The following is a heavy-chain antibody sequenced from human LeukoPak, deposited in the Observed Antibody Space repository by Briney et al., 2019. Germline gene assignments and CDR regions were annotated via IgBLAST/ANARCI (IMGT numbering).Heavy chain of an antibody. D-gene: IGHD3-22*01. V-gene: IGHV1-69*06. CDR2: IIPIFGTA. J-gene: IGHJ4*02. Sequence: ASVKVSCKASGDTFSSYAISWVRQAPGQGLEWMGGIIPIFGTANYAQKFQGRVTITADKSTSTAYMELSSLRSEDTAVYYCARVHPGYQSITMIDSGYWGQGTLVTVSS. CDR3: ARVHPGYQSITMIDSGY. CDR1: GDTFSSYA.